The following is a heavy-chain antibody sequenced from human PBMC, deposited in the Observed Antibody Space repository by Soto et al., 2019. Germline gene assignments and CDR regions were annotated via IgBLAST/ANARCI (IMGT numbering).Heavy chain of an antibody. D-gene: IGHD4-4*01. CDR2: ISYSVTT. CDR3: TRALDYTDPFGYYGMDV. Sequence: SQTLSLTCTVAGGSINSGDYYWNWIRQPPGKGLEWIGYISYSVTTYYNPSLKSRLTISADSSRSQFSLKLTSVTAADTAVYYCTRALDYTDPFGYYGMDVWGQGTTVTVSS. J-gene: IGHJ6*02. CDR1: GGSINSGDYY. V-gene: IGHV4-30-4*01.